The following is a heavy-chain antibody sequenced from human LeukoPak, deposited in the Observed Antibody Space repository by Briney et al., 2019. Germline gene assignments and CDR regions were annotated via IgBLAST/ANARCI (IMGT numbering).Heavy chain of an antibody. Sequence: GGSLRLSCAASGFTFSSYAMHWVRQAPGKGLEWVAVISYDGSNKYYADSVKGRLTISRDNSKNTLYLQMNSLRAEDTAVYYCARVAVTIYYYYYGMDVWGKGTTVTVSS. J-gene: IGHJ6*04. V-gene: IGHV3-30*04. CDR2: ISYDGSNK. CDR3: ARVAVTIYYYYYGMDV. D-gene: IGHD6-19*01. CDR1: GFTFSSYA.